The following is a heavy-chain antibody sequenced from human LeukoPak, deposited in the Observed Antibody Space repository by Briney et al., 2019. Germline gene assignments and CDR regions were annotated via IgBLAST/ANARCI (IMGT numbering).Heavy chain of an antibody. J-gene: IGHJ5*02. V-gene: IGHV1-69*05. CDR2: IIPIFGTA. CDR3: ARGDYDFWSGYYANWFDP. D-gene: IGHD3-3*01. CDR1: GATFSSYA. Sequence: ASVKVSCKASGATFSSYAISWVRQAPGQGLEWMGRIIPIFGTANYAQKFQGRVTITTDESTSTAYMELSSLRSEDTAVYYCARGDYDFWSGYYANWFDPWGQGTLVTVSS.